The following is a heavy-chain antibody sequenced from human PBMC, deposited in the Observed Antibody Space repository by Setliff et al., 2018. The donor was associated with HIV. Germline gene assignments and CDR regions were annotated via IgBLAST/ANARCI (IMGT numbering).Heavy chain of an antibody. J-gene: IGHJ6*03. V-gene: IGHV1-2*02. Sequence: GASVKVSCKASGYTFTGYYMHWVRQAPGQGLEWMGWINPNSGGTNYAQKFQGRVTMTRDTSISTAYMELRSLRSDDTAVYFCARVPVSSYYYYMDVWGKGTTVTVSS. D-gene: IGHD6-13*01. CDR1: GYTFTGYY. CDR2: INPNSGGT. CDR3: ARVPVSSYYYYMDV.